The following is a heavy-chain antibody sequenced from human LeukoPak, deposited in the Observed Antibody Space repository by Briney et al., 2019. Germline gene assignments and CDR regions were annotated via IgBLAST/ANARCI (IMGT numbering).Heavy chain of an antibody. Sequence: SVKVSCKASGGTFKSYAINWVRQAPGQGLEWVGRIIHMLDIVNFAQNFQGRVTITADRSTSTAYMELSSLRSEDTAVYYCARVVNSGYGVVDYWGQGTLVTVSS. V-gene: IGHV1-69*04. CDR3: ARVVNSGYGVVDY. D-gene: IGHD5-12*01. CDR1: GGTFKSYA. CDR2: IIHMLDIV. J-gene: IGHJ4*02.